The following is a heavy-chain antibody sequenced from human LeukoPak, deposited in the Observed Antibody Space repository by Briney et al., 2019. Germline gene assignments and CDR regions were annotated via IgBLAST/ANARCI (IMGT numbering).Heavy chain of an antibody. J-gene: IGHJ4*02. D-gene: IGHD5-18*01. V-gene: IGHV3-30*02. CDR1: GFTFSSFG. Sequence: GGSLRLSCAASGFTFSSFGMHWVRQAPGKGLEWVAFIRYDGSNKYYADSVKGRFTISRDNSKNTLYLQMNSLRAEDTAVYYCAKERDTAMVTIDYWGQGTLVTVSS. CDR2: IRYDGSNK. CDR3: AKERDTAMVTIDY.